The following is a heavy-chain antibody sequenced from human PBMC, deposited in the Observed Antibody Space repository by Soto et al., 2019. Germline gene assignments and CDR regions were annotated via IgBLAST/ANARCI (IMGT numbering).Heavy chain of an antibody. CDR3: ARGIALPGPPDS. J-gene: IGHJ5*01. CDR1: GGSISNYY. Sequence: TETLSLTCTVSGGSISNYYWNWIRQPPGKGLEWIGYIYYNGATNYNPSLKSRVTISLDTSKNQFSLGLTSVTAADTAVYYCARGIALPGPPDSRGQGTPVIVSS. D-gene: IGHD6-19*01. V-gene: IGHV4-59*01. CDR2: IYYNGAT.